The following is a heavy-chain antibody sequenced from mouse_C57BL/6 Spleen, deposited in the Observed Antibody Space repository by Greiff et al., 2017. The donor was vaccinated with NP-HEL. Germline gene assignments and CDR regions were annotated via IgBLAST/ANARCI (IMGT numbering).Heavy chain of an antibody. D-gene: IGHD2-2*01. Sequence: QVQLKESGAELVKPGASVKISCKASGYAFSSYWMNWVKQRPGKGLEWIGQIYPGDGDTNYNGKFKGKATLTADKSSSTAYMQLSSLTSEDSAVYFGARSGYLWYFDVWGTGTTVTVSS. CDR1: GYAFSSYW. V-gene: IGHV1-80*01. CDR3: ARSGYLWYFDV. J-gene: IGHJ1*03. CDR2: IYPGDGDT.